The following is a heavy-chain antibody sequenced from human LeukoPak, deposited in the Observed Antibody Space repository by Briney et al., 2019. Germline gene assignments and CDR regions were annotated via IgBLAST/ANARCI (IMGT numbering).Heavy chain of an antibody. CDR2: INPSGGST. D-gene: IGHD3-3*01. V-gene: IGHV1-46*01. CDR3: ARVNDFWSGYPYYFDY. Sequence: ASVKVSCKASGYTFSSYYMHWVRQAPGQGLEWMGVINPSGGSTSYAQKFQGRVTMTRDTSTSTVYMELSSLRSEDTAVYYCARVNDFWSGYPYYFDYWGQGTLVTVSS. J-gene: IGHJ4*02. CDR1: GYTFSSYY.